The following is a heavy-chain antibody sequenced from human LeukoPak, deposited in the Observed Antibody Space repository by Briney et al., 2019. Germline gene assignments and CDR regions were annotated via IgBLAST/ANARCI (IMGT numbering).Heavy chain of an antibody. J-gene: IGHJ5*02. CDR3: ARRGAGFDP. Sequence: GSLRLSCAASGFAFSSYAMHWVRQAPGKGLEWVAVISYDGSNKYYADSVKGRFTISRDNSKNTLYLQMNSLRAEDTAVYYCARRGAGFDPWGQGTLVTVSS. V-gene: IGHV3-30-3*01. CDR2: ISYDGSNK. D-gene: IGHD3-10*01. CDR1: GFAFSSYA.